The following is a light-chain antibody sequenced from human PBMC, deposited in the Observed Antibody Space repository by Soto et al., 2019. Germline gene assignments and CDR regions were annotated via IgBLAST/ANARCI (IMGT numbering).Light chain of an antibody. J-gene: IGKJ2*01. Sequence: EIVLTQSPATLSLSPGERATLSCRASQSVDNSLAWFQQKPGQAPRLLIYDASNRATDIPARFSGSGSGTDFPLTISSLEPEDSAVYYCQQRRNWPRTFGQGTKLEIK. CDR1: QSVDNS. CDR3: QQRRNWPRT. CDR2: DAS. V-gene: IGKV3-11*01.